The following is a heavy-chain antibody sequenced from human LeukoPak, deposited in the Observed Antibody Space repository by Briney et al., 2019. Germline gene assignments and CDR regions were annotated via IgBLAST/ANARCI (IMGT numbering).Heavy chain of an antibody. CDR3: ARDRGLAPFDY. Sequence: PSETLSLTCAVYGGSFSGYYWSWIRQPPGKGLEWIGYIFYSGSTNYNPSLRSRVTISVDTSKNQFSLKLSSVTAADTAVYYCARDRGLAPFDYWGQGTLVTVSS. CDR2: IFYSGST. J-gene: IGHJ4*02. D-gene: IGHD1-26*01. CDR1: GGSFSGYY. V-gene: IGHV4-59*01.